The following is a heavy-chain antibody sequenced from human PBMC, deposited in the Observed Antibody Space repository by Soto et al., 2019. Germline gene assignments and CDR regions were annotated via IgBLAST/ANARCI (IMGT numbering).Heavy chain of an antibody. CDR3: TRDGMATGDT. J-gene: IGHJ4*02. V-gene: IGHV4-4*07. CDR1: GVSVTSYT. Sequence: PSETLSLTCIVSGVSVTSYTWSWVRQPANKGLEWIGRVFSSVGATYSPSLKSRVRTSMDTPENRISLRLDSVTAADAGVYYCTRDGMATGDTWGPGTLVTVSS. D-gene: IGHD2-21*02. CDR2: VFSSVGA.